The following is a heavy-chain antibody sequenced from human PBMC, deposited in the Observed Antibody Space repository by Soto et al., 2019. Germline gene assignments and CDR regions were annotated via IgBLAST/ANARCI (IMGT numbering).Heavy chain of an antibody. V-gene: IGHV4-39*01. Sequence: QLQLQESGPGLVKPSETLSLTCTVSGGSISSSSYYWGWIRQPPGKGLEWIGSIYYSGSTYYNPSLKSRVTISVDTSKNQFSLKLSSVTAADTAVYYCARDYDSHGAFDIWGQGTMVTVSS. J-gene: IGHJ3*02. D-gene: IGHD5-12*01. CDR1: GGSISSSSYY. CDR2: IYYSGST. CDR3: ARDYDSHGAFDI.